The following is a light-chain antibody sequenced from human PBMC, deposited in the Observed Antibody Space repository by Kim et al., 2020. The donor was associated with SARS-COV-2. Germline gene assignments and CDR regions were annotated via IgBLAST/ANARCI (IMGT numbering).Light chain of an antibody. CDR3: QQYNSYSAT. J-gene: IGKJ1*01. Sequence: TSVGDRVTITCRASQSISSWLAWYQQKPGKAPKLLIYDASSLESGVPSRFSGSGSGTEFTLTISSLQPDDFATYYCQQYNSYSATFGQGTKVEIK. V-gene: IGKV1-5*01. CDR2: DAS. CDR1: QSISSW.